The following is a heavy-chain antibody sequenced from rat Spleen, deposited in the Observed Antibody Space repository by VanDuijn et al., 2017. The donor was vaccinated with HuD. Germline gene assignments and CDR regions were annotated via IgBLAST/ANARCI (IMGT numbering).Heavy chain of an antibody. Sequence: EVQLVESGGVLVQPGRSLKLSCAASGFTFSNFDMAWVRQAPTKGLEWVTSISPSGVTYYRDSVKGRFTVSRENTESTLYLLMDSLRSEDTATYYCVRQDTSGYSNWFTYWGQGTLVTVSS. CDR2: ISPSGVT. CDR1: GFTFSNFD. J-gene: IGHJ3*01. D-gene: IGHD4-3*01. V-gene: IGHV5-25*01. CDR3: VRQDTSGYSNWFTY.